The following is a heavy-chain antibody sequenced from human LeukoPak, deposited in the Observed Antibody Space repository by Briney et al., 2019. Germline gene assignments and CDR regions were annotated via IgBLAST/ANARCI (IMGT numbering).Heavy chain of an antibody. CDR2: IYYSGST. V-gene: IGHV4-34*01. CDR3: ARGGGYCSGGSCYPFDY. CDR1: GGSFSGYY. D-gene: IGHD2-15*01. J-gene: IGHJ4*02. Sequence: PSETLSLTCAVYGGSFSGYYWSWIRQPPGKGLEWIGSIYYSGSTYYNPSLKSRVTISVDTSKNQFSLKLSSVTAADTAVYYCARGGGYCSGGSCYPFDYWGQGTLVTVSS.